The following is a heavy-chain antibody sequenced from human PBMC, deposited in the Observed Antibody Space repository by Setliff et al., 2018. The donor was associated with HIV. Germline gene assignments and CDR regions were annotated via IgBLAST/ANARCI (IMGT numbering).Heavy chain of an antibody. V-gene: IGHV1-2*04. CDR1: GYTFTGYY. CDR3: ASPMYYYDSSGYSD. CDR2: INPNSGGT. J-gene: IGHJ4*02. D-gene: IGHD3-22*01. Sequence: ASVKVSCKASGYTFTGYYMHWVRQAPGQGLEWMGWINPNSGGTNYAQKFQGWVTMTRDTSISTAYMELSRLRSDDTAVYYCASPMYYYDSSGYSDWGQGTLVTVSS.